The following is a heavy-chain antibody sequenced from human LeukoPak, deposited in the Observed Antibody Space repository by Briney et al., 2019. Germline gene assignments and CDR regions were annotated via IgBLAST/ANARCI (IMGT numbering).Heavy chain of an antibody. CDR1: GGSFSGHY. Sequence: PLETLSLTCAVSGGSFSGHYWSWIRQPPGKGLEWIGEINQGGSAKYNPSLKSRVSISVHLSKNEFSLELNSVTAADTAVYYCARGQPRNFDSSGYYSGGLYDYDFWGQGTQVTVSS. CDR2: INQGGSA. J-gene: IGHJ4*02. D-gene: IGHD3-22*01. V-gene: IGHV4-34*01. CDR3: ARGQPRNFDSSGYYSGGLYDYDF.